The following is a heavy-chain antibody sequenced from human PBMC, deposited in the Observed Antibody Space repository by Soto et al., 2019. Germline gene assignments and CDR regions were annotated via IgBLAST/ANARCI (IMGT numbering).Heavy chain of an antibody. D-gene: IGHD1-7*01. CDR2: ISGSGGST. V-gene: IGHV3-23*01. CDR1: GFTFSSYD. CDR3: AKDKLGTTWFDP. Sequence: AGGSLRLSCAASGFTFSSYDMSWVRQAPGKGLEWVSAISGSGGSTYYAGSVKGRFTISRDNSKNTLYLQMNSLRAEDTAVYYCAKDKLGTTWFDPWGQGALVTVSS. J-gene: IGHJ5*02.